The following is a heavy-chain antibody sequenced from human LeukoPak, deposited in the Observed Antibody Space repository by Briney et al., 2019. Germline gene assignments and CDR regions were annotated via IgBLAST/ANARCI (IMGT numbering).Heavy chain of an antibody. J-gene: IGHJ3*02. V-gene: IGHV3-30*02. Sequence: GGSLRLSCAASGFTFSSYGMHWVRQAPGKGLEWVAFIRYDGSNKYYADSVKGRFTISRGNSKNTLYLQMNSLRAEDTAVYYCAKDLSSGWYETPRDAFDIWGQGTMVTVSS. CDR2: IRYDGSNK. CDR1: GFTFSSYG. D-gene: IGHD6-19*01. CDR3: AKDLSSGWYETPRDAFDI.